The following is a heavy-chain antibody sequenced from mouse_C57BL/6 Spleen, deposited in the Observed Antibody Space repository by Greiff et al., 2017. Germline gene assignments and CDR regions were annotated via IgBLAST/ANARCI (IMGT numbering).Heavy chain of an antibody. CDR1: GYTFTSYW. D-gene: IGHD2-10*02. CDR2: INPSNGGT. J-gene: IGHJ4*01. Sequence: QVQLQQPGTELVKPGASVKLSCKASGYTFTSYWLHWVKQRPGQGLEWIGNINPSNGGTNYNEKFKSKATLTVDKSSSTAYMQLSSLTSEDSAVYYCARKRYGNYAMDYWGQGTSVTVSS. V-gene: IGHV1-53*01. CDR3: ARKRYGNYAMDY.